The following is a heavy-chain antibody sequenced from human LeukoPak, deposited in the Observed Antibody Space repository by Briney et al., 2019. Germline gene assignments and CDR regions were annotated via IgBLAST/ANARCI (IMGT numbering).Heavy chain of an antibody. CDR2: INPKTGDT. Sequence: ASVKVSCQASGYTFTGQYLYWARQTRGQGLEWMGWINPKTGDTDSAQNFQGRVTMTRDTSITTVYMELSSLTSDDTAVYYCARGYYGMDVWGQGTTVTVSS. CDR1: GYTFTGQY. V-gene: IGHV1-2*02. J-gene: IGHJ6*02. CDR3: ARGYYGMDV.